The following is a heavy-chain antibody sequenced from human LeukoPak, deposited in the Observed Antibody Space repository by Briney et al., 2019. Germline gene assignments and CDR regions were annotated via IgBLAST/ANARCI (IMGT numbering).Heavy chain of an antibody. CDR2: IYYSGNT. D-gene: IGHD2-2*01. J-gene: IGHJ5*02. CDR3: ARQLGYCSTTSCYPWFDP. CDR1: GASISSYY. Sequence: SETLSLTCTVSGASISSYYWSWIRQPPGKGLEWIGYIYYSGNTKYNSSLNSRVTISVDTSKNQFSLKLSSVTAADTAVYYCARQLGYCSTTSCYPWFDPWGQGTLVTVSS. V-gene: IGHV4-59*01.